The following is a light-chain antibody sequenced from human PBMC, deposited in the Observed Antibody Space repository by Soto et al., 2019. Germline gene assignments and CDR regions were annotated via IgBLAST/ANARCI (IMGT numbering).Light chain of an antibody. Sequence: EIVLRQPPGTLSLSPGERATLSCRASESVSIDLAWYQQPPGQAPRLLIYGASTRATGIPVRFSGSGSGTDFTLTISSLEPEDFAVYYCQQRSNWPPITFGQGTRLEV. V-gene: IGKV3-11*01. J-gene: IGKJ5*01. CDR1: ESVSID. CDR3: QQRSNWPPIT. CDR2: GAS.